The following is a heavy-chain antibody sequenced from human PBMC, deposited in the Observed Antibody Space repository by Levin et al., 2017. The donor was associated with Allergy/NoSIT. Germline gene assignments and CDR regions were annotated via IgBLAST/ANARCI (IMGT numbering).Heavy chain of an antibody. Sequence: GGSLRLSCAASGFTFSSYAMHWVRQAPGKGLEYVSAISSNGGSTYYANSVKGRFTISRDNSKNTLYLQMGSLRAEDMAVYYCARDSYYYDSSGYYRGAFDSWGQGTMVTVSS. V-gene: IGHV3-64*01. CDR2: ISSNGGST. D-gene: IGHD3-22*01. CDR1: GFTFSSYA. CDR3: ARDSYYYDSSGYYRGAFDS. J-gene: IGHJ3*02.